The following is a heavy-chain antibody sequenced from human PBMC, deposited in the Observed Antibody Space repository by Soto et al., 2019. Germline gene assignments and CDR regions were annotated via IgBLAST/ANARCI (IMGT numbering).Heavy chain of an antibody. CDR3: ARVQRRWQTFDAFDI. Sequence: QVQLVATGGGVVQPGRSLRLSCAASGFSFSSYAMHWVRQDPGKGLEWVAVISYDGSNRYYADSVKGRFTISRDNSKNTLYLQMNSLRAEDTAVYYSARVQRRWQTFDAFDIWGQGTMVTVPS. CDR1: GFSFSSYA. J-gene: IGHJ3*02. V-gene: IGHV3-30-3*01. CDR2: ISYDGSNR.